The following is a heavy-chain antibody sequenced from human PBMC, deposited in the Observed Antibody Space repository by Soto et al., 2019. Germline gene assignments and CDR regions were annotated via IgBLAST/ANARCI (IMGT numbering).Heavy chain of an antibody. V-gene: IGHV1-69*13. CDR1: GGTFSSYA. D-gene: IGHD6-13*01. Sequence: SVKVSCKASGGTFSSYAISWVRQAPGQGLEWMGGIIPIFGTANYAQKFQGRVTITADESTSTAYMELSSLRSEDTAVYYCARSLKNSSSWYYHYYGMDVWGQGTTVTVAS. CDR2: IIPIFGTA. J-gene: IGHJ6*02. CDR3: ARSLKNSSSWYYHYYGMDV.